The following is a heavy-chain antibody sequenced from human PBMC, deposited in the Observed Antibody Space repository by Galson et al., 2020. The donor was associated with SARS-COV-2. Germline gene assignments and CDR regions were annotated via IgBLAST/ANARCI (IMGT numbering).Heavy chain of an antibody. Sequence: SETLSLTCTVSGGSISSGGYYCSWIRQHPGKGLEWIGYIYYSGSTYYNPSLKSRVTISVDTSKNQFSLKLSSVTAADTAVYYCARVSNDDCEDSSLFVFSAWWVGPWGQGTRVTVSS. J-gene: IGHJ5*02. CDR3: ARVSNDDCEDSSLFVFSAWWVGP. CDR1: GGSISSGGYY. D-gene: IGHD2-2*01. CDR2: IYYSGST. V-gene: IGHV4-31*03.